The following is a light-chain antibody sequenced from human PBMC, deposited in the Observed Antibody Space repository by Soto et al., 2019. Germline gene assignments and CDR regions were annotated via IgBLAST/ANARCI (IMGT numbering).Light chain of an antibody. CDR1: QSINIY. V-gene: IGKV1-39*01. J-gene: IGKJ2*01. CDR3: QQSYRSPYT. Sequence: IQMTQSPSSLSASVGDSVTVTCRASQSINIYLNWYQQKPGKAPTLLIYGAFSLQSRVPSRFTGGGSRTDFTLTISSLQPEDFATYYCQQSYRSPYTFGQGTKLEIK. CDR2: GAF.